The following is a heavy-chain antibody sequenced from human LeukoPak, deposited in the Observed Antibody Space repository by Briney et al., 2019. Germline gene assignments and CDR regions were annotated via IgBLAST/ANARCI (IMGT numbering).Heavy chain of an antibody. CDR1: GFTFSSYW. J-gene: IGHJ6*03. CDR2: VSGIGDKP. D-gene: IGHD4/OR15-4a*01. V-gene: IGHV3-23*01. CDR3: AKDHYGGNPRTNYYYYMDV. Sequence: GGSLRLSCAASGFTFSSYWMSWVRQAPGKGLEWVSAVSGIGDKPHYADSVKGRFTISRDNSKNTLYVQMNSLRAEDTAVYYCAKDHYGGNPRTNYYYYMDVWGKGTTVTVSS.